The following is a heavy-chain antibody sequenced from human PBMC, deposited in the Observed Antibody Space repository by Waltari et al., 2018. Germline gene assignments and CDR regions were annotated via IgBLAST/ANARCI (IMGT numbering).Heavy chain of an antibody. CDR3: ATYIGASVGTAAYDV. V-gene: IGHV4-39*01. J-gene: IGHJ3*01. CDR2: MSYSGAT. CDR1: GVSIPPTRHS. Sequence: QLQLQESGPGLVKPSETLSLNCSVSGVSIPPTRHSWGWIRQPPGQGLEWIGNMSYSGATYSSPSLKSRVTISRDTSKNQLSLRLGSVTAADTAVYYCATYIGASVGTAAYDVWGQGTMVTVSA. D-gene: IGHD5-12*01.